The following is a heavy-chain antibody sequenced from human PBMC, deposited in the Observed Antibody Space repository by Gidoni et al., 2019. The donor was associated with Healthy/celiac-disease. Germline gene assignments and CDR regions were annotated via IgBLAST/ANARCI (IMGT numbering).Heavy chain of an antibody. Sequence: QVQLVQSGAEVKKPAASVKVSCKASGYTFPIYYMHWVRQDPGQGLGWMGIINPSGGSTSYAQKFQGRVTMTRDSSTSTVYMELSSLRSEDTAVYYCAISGGIVATIWAYDYWGQGTLVTVSS. CDR1: GYTFPIYY. CDR2: INPSGGST. V-gene: IGHV1-46*03. CDR3: AISGGIVATIWAYDY. J-gene: IGHJ4*02. D-gene: IGHD5-12*01.